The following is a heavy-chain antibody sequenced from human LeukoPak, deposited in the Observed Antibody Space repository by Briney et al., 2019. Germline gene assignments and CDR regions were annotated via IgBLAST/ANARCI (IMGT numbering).Heavy chain of an antibody. CDR2: LKLYDGSI. V-gene: IGHV1-46*01. J-gene: IGHJ6*02. Sequence: AAVEVSCKASGYSFIMYHIHWVRQAPAQGLEWMGVLKLYDGSISHAQKFQGRVTMTSDTSTSTVYMALSRLRSEDPAVYFCERDGGRFSYNMDVWGQGTTVTVSS. CDR3: ERDGGRFSYNMDV. D-gene: IGHD1-26*01. CDR1: GYSFIMYH.